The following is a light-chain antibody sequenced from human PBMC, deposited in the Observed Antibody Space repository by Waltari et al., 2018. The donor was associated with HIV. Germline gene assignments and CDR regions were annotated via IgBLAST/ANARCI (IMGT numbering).Light chain of an antibody. Sequence: EIVMAQSPATLSVSPGDRATLSCRASQSVDNNVAWYQQQPGQAPRLLIYGASTRATGVPARFSGSGSVTDFTLIISSLQSEDFAVYYCQHYHTQQYNNWPPITFGQGTRLGIK. J-gene: IGKJ5*01. CDR1: QSVDNN. CDR2: GAS. CDR3: QHYHTQQYNNWPPIT. V-gene: IGKV3-15*01.